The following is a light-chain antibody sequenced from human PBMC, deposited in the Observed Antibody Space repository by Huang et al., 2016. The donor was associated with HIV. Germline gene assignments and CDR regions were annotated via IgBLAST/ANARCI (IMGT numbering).Light chain of an antibody. CDR2: DAS. V-gene: IGKV3-11*01. CDR3: QQRNNWPPTYT. Sequence: DIVLTQSPASLSLSPGGRATLSCRASQSVSTYLAWFQQKPGQSPRLLIYDASNRATGIPARFRGSGSGTDCTLTIDSLEPEDSAVYYCQQRNNWPPTYTFGQGTKLEIK. J-gene: IGKJ2*01. CDR1: QSVSTY.